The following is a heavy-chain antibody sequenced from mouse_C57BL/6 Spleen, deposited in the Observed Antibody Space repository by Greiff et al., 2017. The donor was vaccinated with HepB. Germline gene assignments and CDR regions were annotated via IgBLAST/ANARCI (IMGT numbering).Heavy chain of an antibody. CDR1: GFTFSDYY. Sequence: EVKLVESGGGLVQPGGSLKLSCAASGFTFSDYYMYWVRQTPEKRLEWVAYISNGGGSTYYPDTVKGRFTISRDNAKNTLYLQMSRLKSEDTAMYYCARQGTTAFDYWGQGTTLTVCS. V-gene: IGHV5-12*01. CDR2: ISNGGGST. CDR3: ARQGTTAFDY. J-gene: IGHJ2*01. D-gene: IGHD1-2*01.